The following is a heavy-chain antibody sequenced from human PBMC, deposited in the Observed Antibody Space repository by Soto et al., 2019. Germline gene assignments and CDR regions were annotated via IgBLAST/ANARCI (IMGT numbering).Heavy chain of an antibody. Sequence: EQLVESGGGVAQPGRSLRLSCAASGFNFTTYGMHWVRQAPGKGLEWVAVFLYDGSNTYYSDSVKGRFTISRDNSQNTLYLQMNSLRADDTAVYFCARASGSYQRVAAGMDVWGQGTTVTVSS. CDR2: FLYDGSNT. J-gene: IGHJ6*02. CDR3: ARASGSYQRVAAGMDV. D-gene: IGHD1-26*01. V-gene: IGHV3-30*03. CDR1: GFNFTTYG.